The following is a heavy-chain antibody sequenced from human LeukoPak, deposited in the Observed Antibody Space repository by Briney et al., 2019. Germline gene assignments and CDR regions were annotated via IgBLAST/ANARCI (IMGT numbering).Heavy chain of an antibody. J-gene: IGHJ4*02. D-gene: IGHD6-6*01. CDR2: ISGSGGTT. Sequence: TGGSLRLSCAASGVTFSSYAMSWVRQAPGKGLEWVSSISGSGGTTYYADSVKGRFTISRDNSKNMMYLQMNSLRAEDTAVYYCAKDPYRSSSGLGDCWGQGTLVTVSA. CDR1: GVTFSSYA. CDR3: AKDPYRSSSGLGDC. V-gene: IGHV3-23*01.